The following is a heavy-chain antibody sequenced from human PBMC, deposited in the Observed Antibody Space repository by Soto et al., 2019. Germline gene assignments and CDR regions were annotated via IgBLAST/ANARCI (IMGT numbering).Heavy chain of an antibody. V-gene: IGHV1-2*02. J-gene: IGHJ6*02. D-gene: IGHD3-10*01. CDR1: GYTFTGYY. Sequence: ASVKVSCKASGYTFTGYYMHWVRQAPGQGLEWMGWINPNSGGTNYAQKFQGRVTMTRDTSISTAYMELSRLRFDDTAVYYCARDRVYAVDHYGMDVWGQGTTVTVSS. CDR2: INPNSGGT. CDR3: ARDRVYAVDHYGMDV.